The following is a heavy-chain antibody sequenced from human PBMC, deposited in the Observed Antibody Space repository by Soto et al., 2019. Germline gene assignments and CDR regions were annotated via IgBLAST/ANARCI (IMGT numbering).Heavy chain of an antibody. V-gene: IGHV1-69*01. CDR2: IIPIFGTA. D-gene: IGHD3-22*01. CDR3: ARPYYYDSSGYNDAFDI. Sequence: QVQLVQSGAEVKKPGSSVKVSCKASGGTFSSYAISWVRQAPGQGLEWMGGIIPIFGTANYAQKFQGRVTINADGTTSTGYMELSSLRSEDTAVYYCARPYYYDSSGYNDAFDIWGQGTMVTVSS. CDR1: GGTFSSYA. J-gene: IGHJ3*02.